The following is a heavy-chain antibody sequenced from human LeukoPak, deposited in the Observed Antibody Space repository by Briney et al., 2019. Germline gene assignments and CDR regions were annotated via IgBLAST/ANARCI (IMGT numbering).Heavy chain of an antibody. J-gene: IGHJ4*02. CDR3: AKVVTTVTTFSY. CDR1: GLTFSSYG. V-gene: IGHV3-30*02. D-gene: IGHD4-17*01. CDR2: IRYDGSNK. Sequence: GGSLRLSCAASGLTFSSYGMHGVRQAPGKGLEWVAFIRYDGSNKYYADSVKGRFTISRDNSKNTLYLQRNSLRAEDTAVYYCAKVVTTVTTFSYWGQGTLVTVSS.